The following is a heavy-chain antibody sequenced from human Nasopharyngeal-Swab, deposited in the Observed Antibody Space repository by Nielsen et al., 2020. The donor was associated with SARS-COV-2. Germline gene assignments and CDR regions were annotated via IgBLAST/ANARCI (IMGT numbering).Heavy chain of an antibody. J-gene: IGHJ4*02. CDR2: LNGDATTV. D-gene: IGHD4-23*01. V-gene: IGHV3-74*01. CDR3: ARAVEYRFDY. Sequence: GESLKIPCAGSGFTFSYSWLHWVRQAPGEGLVWVARLNGDATTVDYADSVNGRFTISRDNAKNPLYLQMNGLRDEYTSIYYCARAVEYRFDYWGQGTLFTVSS. CDR1: GFTFSYSW.